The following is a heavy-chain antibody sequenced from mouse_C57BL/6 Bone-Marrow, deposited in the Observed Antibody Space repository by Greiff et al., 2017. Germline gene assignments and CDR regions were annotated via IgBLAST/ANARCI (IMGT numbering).Heavy chain of an antibody. CDR3: ARKYTTVVARYFDV. Sequence: QVQLQQPGAELVMPGASVKLSCKASGYTFTSYWMHWVKQRPGQGLEWIGEIDPSDSYTNYNQKFKGKSTLTVDKSSSTAYMQLSSLTSEDSAVYYCARKYTTVVARYFDVWGTGTTVTVSS. D-gene: IGHD1-1*01. CDR1: GYTFTSYW. J-gene: IGHJ1*03. CDR2: IDPSDSYT. V-gene: IGHV1-69*01.